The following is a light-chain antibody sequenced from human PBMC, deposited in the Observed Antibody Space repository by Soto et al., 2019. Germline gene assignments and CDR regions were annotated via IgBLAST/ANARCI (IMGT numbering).Light chain of an antibody. Sequence: DIQLTQSPSSLSASVGARVTITCRVSQGISSYLNWYRQKPGKVPKLLLCSASNLQSGVPSRFSGGGSGTDFNRTISSLQPEDVASYYCQRTYYAPLILGGGTKVEIK. CDR3: QRTYYAPLI. CDR1: QGISSY. CDR2: SAS. J-gene: IGKJ4*01. V-gene: IGKV1-27*01.